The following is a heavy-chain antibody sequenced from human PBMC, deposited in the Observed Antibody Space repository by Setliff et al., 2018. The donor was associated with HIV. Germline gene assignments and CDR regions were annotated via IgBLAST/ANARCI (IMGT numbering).Heavy chain of an antibody. J-gene: IGHJ6*03. CDR2: ISGSSSPI. CDR1: GFTFSTFS. D-gene: IGHD6-19*01. V-gene: IGHV3-48*01. CDR3: ASYMSGYSSVWGFYYYYYMDV. Sequence: GGSLRLSCAASGFTFSTFSMTWVRQAPGKGLEWVSYISGSSSPIYYADSVKGRFTISRDNAKNSLYLQMNSLRAEDTALYYCASYMSGYSSVWGFYYYYYMDVWGKGTTVTVS.